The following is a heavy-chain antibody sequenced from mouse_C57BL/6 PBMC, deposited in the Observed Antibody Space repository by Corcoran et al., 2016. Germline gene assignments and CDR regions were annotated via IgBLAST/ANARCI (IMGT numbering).Heavy chain of an antibody. CDR3: ERGHDGAY. D-gene: IGHD2-12*01. CDR1: GYTFTTYG. V-gene: IGHV9-3*01. CDR2: INTYSGVP. J-gene: IGHJ3*01. Sequence: QIQLVQSGPELTKPGETVKISCKASGYTFTTYGMSWVKQAPGKGLKWMGWINTYSGVPTYADDFKGRFAFSLETSASTAYLQINNLKNEDTATYCCERGHDGAYWGQGTLVTVTA.